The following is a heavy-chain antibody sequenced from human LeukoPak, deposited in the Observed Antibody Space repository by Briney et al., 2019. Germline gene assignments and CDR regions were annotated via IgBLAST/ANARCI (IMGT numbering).Heavy chain of an antibody. Sequence: GGSLRLSCAASGFTFSSYGMHWVRQAPGKGLEWVAVISYDGSNKYYADSVKGRFTISRDNSKNTLYLQMNSLRAEDTAVYYCAKGGRLLWFGELSVDAFDIWGQGTMVTVSS. V-gene: IGHV3-30*18. CDR3: AKGGRLLWFGELSVDAFDI. D-gene: IGHD3-10*01. J-gene: IGHJ3*02. CDR1: GFTFSSYG. CDR2: ISYDGSNK.